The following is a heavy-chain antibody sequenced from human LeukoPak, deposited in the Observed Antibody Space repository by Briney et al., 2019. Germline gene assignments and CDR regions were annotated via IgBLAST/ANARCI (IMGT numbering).Heavy chain of an antibody. CDR1: GGSISSSSYS. CDR2: IYYSGST. V-gene: IGHV4-39*01. Sequence: PSETLSLTRTVSGGSISSSSYSWGWIRQPPGKGLEWIGSIYYSGSTYYNPSLKSRVTISVDTSKNQFSLKLSSVTAADTAVYYCARHDSDFWSGYASTFDYWGQGTLVTVSS. CDR3: ARHDSDFWSGYASTFDY. J-gene: IGHJ4*02. D-gene: IGHD3-3*01.